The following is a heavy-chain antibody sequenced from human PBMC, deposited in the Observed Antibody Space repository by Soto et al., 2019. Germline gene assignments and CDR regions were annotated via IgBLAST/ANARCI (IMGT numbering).Heavy chain of an antibody. D-gene: IGHD5-12*01. CDR2: ISAYNGNT. Sequence: ASVKVSCTASGYTFTSYGISWVRQAPGQGLEWMGWISAYNGNTNYSQKFQGRVTMTTDTSTSTAYMELRSLRSDDTAVYYCARSGEYGGYPNWFDPWGQGTLVTVSS. CDR1: GYTFTSYG. J-gene: IGHJ5*02. CDR3: ARSGEYGGYPNWFDP. V-gene: IGHV1-18*01.